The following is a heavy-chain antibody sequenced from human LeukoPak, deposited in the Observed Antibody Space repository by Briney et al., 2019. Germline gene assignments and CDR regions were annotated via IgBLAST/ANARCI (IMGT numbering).Heavy chain of an antibody. V-gene: IGHV3-21*01. J-gene: IGHJ5*02. D-gene: IGHD6-13*01. CDR2: MSSSSSYI. Sequence: PGGSLRLSCAASGFTFSSYSMNWVRQAPGKGLEWVSSMSSSSSYINYEDSVKGRLTISRDNAKNSLYLQMNSLRAEDTAVYYCARDSSSWYSSVNLWGQGTLVTVSS. CDR3: ARDSSSWYSSVNL. CDR1: GFTFSSYS.